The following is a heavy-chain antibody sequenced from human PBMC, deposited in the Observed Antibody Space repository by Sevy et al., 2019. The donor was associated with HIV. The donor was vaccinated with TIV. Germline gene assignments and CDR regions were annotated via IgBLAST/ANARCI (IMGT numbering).Heavy chain of an antibody. CDR3: AKDHNLWSEGGFLHH. CDR2: ISYDGNNK. J-gene: IGHJ1*01. CDR1: GFTFSSYA. Sequence: GGSLRLSCAASGFTFSSYAIHWVRQAPGKGLEWVAVISYDGNNKYYADSVRGRFTVSRDNSKNTLYVLMNSLRAEDTAVYYCAKDHNLWSEGGFLHHWGQGTLVTVSS. V-gene: IGHV3-30*18. D-gene: IGHD3-10*01.